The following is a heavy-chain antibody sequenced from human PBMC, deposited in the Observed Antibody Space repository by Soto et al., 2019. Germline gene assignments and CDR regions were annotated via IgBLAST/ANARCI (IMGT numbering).Heavy chain of an antibody. V-gene: IGHV1-3*01. Sequence: QVQLVQSGAEVKKPGASVKVSCKASGYTFTSYAMHWVRQAPGQSLEWMGWINAGNGNTKYSQKFQGRVTITRDTSASTAYMELSSLRSEDTAVYYCARGQIAVAGTFGYWGQGTLVTVSS. CDR3: ARGQIAVAGTFGY. J-gene: IGHJ4*02. D-gene: IGHD6-19*01. CDR1: GYTFTSYA. CDR2: INAGNGNT.